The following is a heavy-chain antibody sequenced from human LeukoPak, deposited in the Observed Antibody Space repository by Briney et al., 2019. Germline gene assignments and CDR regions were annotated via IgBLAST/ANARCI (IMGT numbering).Heavy chain of an antibody. Sequence: SGKVSCKASAGTFSSYAIISVRPAAAQVHDWLGGIIPIFGTANYAQKFQGRVTITADESTSTAYMELSSLRSEDTAVYYCARSGGKGYDWFDPWGQGTPVTVSS. CDR2: IIPIFGTA. D-gene: IGHD2-15*01. CDR1: AGTFSSYA. CDR3: ARSGGKGYDWFDP. V-gene: IGHV1-69*13. J-gene: IGHJ5*02.